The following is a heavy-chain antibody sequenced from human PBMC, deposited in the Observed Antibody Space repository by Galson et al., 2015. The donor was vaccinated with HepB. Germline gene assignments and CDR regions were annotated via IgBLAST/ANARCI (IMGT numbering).Heavy chain of an antibody. Sequence: SLRLSCAASGFTFTNYAMSWVRQAPGKGLQWVSSISGSGETIDYSDPVKGRFTVSRDNSDNTLYLQLNSLRAEDTGVYFCAKHVHYDFLKSALWVWGKGTTVTVSS. CDR1: GFTFTNYA. D-gene: IGHD3/OR15-3a*01. CDR2: ISGSGETI. CDR3: AKHVHYDFLKSALWV. V-gene: IGHV3-23*01. J-gene: IGHJ6*04.